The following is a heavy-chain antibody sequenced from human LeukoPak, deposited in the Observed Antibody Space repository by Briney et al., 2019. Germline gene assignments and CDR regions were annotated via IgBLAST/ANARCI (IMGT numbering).Heavy chain of an antibody. D-gene: IGHD5-18*01. CDR2: IYYSGST. J-gene: IGHJ4*02. V-gene: IGHV4-59*01. Sequence: SETLSLTCTVYGGSISSYYWSWIRQPPGKGLEWIGYIYYSGSTNYNPSLKSRVTISVDTSKNQFSLKLSSVTAADTAVYYCAGQLRYYFDYWGQGTLVTVSS. CDR3: AGQLRYYFDY. CDR1: GGSISSYY.